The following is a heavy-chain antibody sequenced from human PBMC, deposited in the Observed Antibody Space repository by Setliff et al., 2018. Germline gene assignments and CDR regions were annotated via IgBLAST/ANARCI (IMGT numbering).Heavy chain of an antibody. D-gene: IGHD2-2*01. V-gene: IGHV4-34*01. Sequence: PSETLSLTCAVYGGSFSGYYWSWIRQPPGKGLEWIGEINHTGSTNYSPSLKSRVTISVDTSKNQFSLKLTFVTAADTAVYYCARGYCSSPSCFFAGWFDPWGQGTLVTVSS. CDR1: GGSFSGYY. CDR3: ARGYCSSPSCFFAGWFDP. J-gene: IGHJ5*02. CDR2: INHTGST.